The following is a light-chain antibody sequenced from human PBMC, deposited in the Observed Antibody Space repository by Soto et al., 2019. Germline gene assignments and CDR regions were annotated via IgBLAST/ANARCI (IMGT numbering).Light chain of an antibody. CDR3: ASWDDSVNGLV. V-gene: IGLV1-44*01. CDR2: SNN. J-gene: IGLJ3*02. CDR1: SSNIGSNN. Sequence: QPVLTQPPSASATPGQRVTISCSGSSSNIGSNNVEWYQHLPGTAPKLLIYSNNQGPSGVPDRFSGSKSGTSASLAISWLQSEDEADYYCASWDDSVNGLVIGGGTKLTVL.